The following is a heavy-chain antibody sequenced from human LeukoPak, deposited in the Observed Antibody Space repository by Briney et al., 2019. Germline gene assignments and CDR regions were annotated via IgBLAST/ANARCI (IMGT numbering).Heavy chain of an antibody. V-gene: IGHV4-34*01. CDR1: GGSFSAYS. CDR3: ARQTMTTADAFDI. CDR2: INHSGGT. Sequence: SQTLSLNCAVYGGSFSAYSWTWIRQPPGKGLEWIGEINHSGGTNHNPSLKSRVSISRDSSKNQIFLKLRSVTAADTAVYYCARQTMTTADAFDIWGQGTMVTVSS. J-gene: IGHJ3*02. D-gene: IGHD4-17*01.